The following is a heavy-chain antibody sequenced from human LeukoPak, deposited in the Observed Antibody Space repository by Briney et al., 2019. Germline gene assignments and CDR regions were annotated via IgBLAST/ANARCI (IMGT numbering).Heavy chain of an antibody. Sequence: PGGSLRLSCAASGFTFSSYAMSWVRQAPGKGLDWVSAISGSGGSTYYADSVKGRFTISRDNSKNTLYLQMNSLRAEDTAVYYCARDLHRVVVRGVPHYYYYMDVWGKGTTVTISS. CDR2: ISGSGGST. V-gene: IGHV3-23*01. CDR3: ARDLHRVVVRGVPHYYYYMDV. J-gene: IGHJ6*03. D-gene: IGHD3-10*01. CDR1: GFTFSSYA.